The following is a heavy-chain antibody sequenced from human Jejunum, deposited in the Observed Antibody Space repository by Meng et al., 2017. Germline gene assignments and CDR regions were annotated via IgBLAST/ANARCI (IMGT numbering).Heavy chain of an antibody. Sequence: GESLKISCAASGFTFTTYWMSWVRQAPGKGLEWVANIKQDGNDKNYVDSVKGRFTISRDNAKNSLYLQMNSLRVEDTAVYYCVRGGGHFGNWGQGTLVTVSS. D-gene: IGHD4-23*01. J-gene: IGHJ4*02. CDR3: VRGGGHFGN. V-gene: IGHV3-7*01. CDR2: IKQDGNDK. CDR1: GFTFTTYW.